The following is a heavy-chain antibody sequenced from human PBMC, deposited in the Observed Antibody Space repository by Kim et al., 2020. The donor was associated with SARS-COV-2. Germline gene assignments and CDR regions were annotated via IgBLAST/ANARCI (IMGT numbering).Heavy chain of an antibody. J-gene: IGHJ3*01. Sequence: GGSLRLSCEASGFSFERYAMHWIRQVPGKGLEWVAGINWSSGSIGYADSVKGRFTISRDNDRNSLYLSVDSLRPEDTALYFCAKDNEGFTGGACDVWGHGTMVTVSA. CDR2: INWSSGSI. D-gene: IGHD3-10*01. CDR3: AKDNEGFTGGACDV. V-gene: IGHV3-9*01. CDR1: GFSFERYA.